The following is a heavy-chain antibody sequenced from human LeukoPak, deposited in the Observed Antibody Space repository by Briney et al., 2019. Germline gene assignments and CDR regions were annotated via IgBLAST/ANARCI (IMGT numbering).Heavy chain of an antibody. CDR3: ARGRTSRESWFDP. D-gene: IGHD1-7*01. J-gene: IGHJ5*02. CDR2: INPNSGGT. V-gene: IGHV1-2*02. CDR1: GYTFTGYY. Sequence: ASVKVSCKASGYTFTGYYMHWVRQAPGQGLEWMGWINPNSGGTNYAQKFQGRVTMTRDTSISTAYMELSRLRSDDTAVYYCARGRTSRESWFDPWGQGTLVTVSS.